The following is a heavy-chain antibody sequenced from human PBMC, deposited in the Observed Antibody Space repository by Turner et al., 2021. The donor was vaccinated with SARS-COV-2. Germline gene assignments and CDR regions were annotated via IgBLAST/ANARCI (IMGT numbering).Heavy chain of an antibody. Sequence: QVQLVESGGGVVQPGRSLRLSCAASVFTFRSYAMHWVRQAPGKGLEWVALISYDGSNKYYADSVKGRFTISRDNSKNTLYLQMNSLRAEDTAVYYCARDRDEYYDSANWFDPWGQGTLVTVSS. CDR3: ARDRDEYYDSANWFDP. D-gene: IGHD3-22*01. CDR1: VFTFRSYA. J-gene: IGHJ5*02. CDR2: ISYDGSNK. V-gene: IGHV3-30-3*01.